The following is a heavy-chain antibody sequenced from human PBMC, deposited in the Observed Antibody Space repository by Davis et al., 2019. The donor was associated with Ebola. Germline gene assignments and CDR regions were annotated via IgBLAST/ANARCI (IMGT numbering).Heavy chain of an antibody. CDR2: INSHSGDT. Sequence: ASVTVSCKASGYTVHGYHLHWVRQAPGQGFEWMAWINSHSGDTNYAQSFQGRVTITRDTSISTAYLEVTRLRSDDTAVYYCAAIPTRPLNYYGLDVWGQGTTVTVSS. CDR1: GYTVHGYH. CDR3: AAIPTRPLNYYGLDV. J-gene: IGHJ6*02. D-gene: IGHD6-6*01. V-gene: IGHV1-2*02.